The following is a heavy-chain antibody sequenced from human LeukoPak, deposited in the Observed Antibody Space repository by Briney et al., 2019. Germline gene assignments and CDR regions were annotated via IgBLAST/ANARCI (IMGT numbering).Heavy chain of an antibody. Sequence: SGGSLRLSCAASGFTFSSYAMNWVRQTPGKGLEWVSSISSSSSYIYYADSVKGRFTISRDNAKNSLYLQMNSLRAEDTAVYYCARDASVISIAARSSPLDYWGQGTLVTVSS. J-gene: IGHJ4*02. CDR1: GFTFSSYA. CDR3: ARDASVISIAARSSPLDY. V-gene: IGHV3-21*01. D-gene: IGHD6-6*01. CDR2: ISSSSSYI.